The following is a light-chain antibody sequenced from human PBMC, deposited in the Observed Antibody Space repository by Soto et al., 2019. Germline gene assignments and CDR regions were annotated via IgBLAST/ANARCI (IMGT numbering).Light chain of an antibody. CDR2: GAS. CDR3: QQYNNWLT. CDR1: QSVSSN. Sequence: EIVMTQSPATLCVSPGERATLSCRASQSVSSNLAWYQHKPGQAPRLLIYGASTRATGIPARFSGSGSGTEFTLTISSLQSEDFAIYYCQQYNNWLTFGGGTKVEIK. V-gene: IGKV3-15*01. J-gene: IGKJ4*01.